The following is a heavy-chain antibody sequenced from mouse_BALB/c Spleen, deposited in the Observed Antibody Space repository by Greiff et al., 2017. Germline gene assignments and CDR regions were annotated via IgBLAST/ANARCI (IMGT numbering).Heavy chain of an antibody. CDR2: INPDSSTI. CDR1: GFDFSRYW. Sequence: AASGFDFSRYWMSWVRQAPGKGLEWIGEINPDSSTINYTPSLKDKFIISRDNAKNTLYLQMSKVRSEDTALYYCARWAYYRYWYFDVWGAGTTVTVSS. J-gene: IGHJ1*01. V-gene: IGHV4-1*02. CDR3: ARWAYYRYWYFDV. D-gene: IGHD2-14*01.